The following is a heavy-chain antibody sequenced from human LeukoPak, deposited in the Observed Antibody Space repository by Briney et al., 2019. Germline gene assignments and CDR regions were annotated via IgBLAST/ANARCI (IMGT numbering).Heavy chain of an antibody. CDR3: ARALPVDIVATAPWDY. CDR1: GFTFSSYA. J-gene: IGHJ4*02. Sequence: GGSLRLSCAASGFTFSSYAMHWVRQAPGKGLEWVAVISYDGSNKYYADSVKGRFTISRDNSKNTLYLQMNSLRAEDTAVYYCARALPVDIVATAPWDYWGQGTLVTVSS. D-gene: IGHD5-12*01. V-gene: IGHV3-30-3*01. CDR2: ISYDGSNK.